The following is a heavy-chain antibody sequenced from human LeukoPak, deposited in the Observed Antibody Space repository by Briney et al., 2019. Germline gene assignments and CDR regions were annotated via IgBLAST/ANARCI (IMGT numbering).Heavy chain of an antibody. CDR1: GVSISSGSYY. V-gene: IGHV4-61*02. D-gene: IGHD2-2*01. Sequence: PSETLSLTCTVSGVSISSGSYYWSWIRQPAGKGLEWIGRIYTSGSTNYNPSLKSRVTMSVDTSKNQFSLKLSSVTAADTAVYYCAREDCSSTSCHSSVWGQGTMVTVSS. J-gene: IGHJ3*01. CDR3: AREDCSSTSCHSSV. CDR2: IYTSGST.